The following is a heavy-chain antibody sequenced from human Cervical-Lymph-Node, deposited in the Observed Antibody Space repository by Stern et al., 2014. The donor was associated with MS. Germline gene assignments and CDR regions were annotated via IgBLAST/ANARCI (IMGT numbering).Heavy chain of an antibody. J-gene: IGHJ4*02. Sequence: QVQLQESGPGLVKPSETLSLTCTVSGGSISSSSYYWGWIRQPPGKGLEWIGSIYYSGSTYYNPSLKSRVTISVDTSKNQSPRNLSSVTAADTAVYYCATAPYSGWPHQGEYYFDYGGQGTRVTVSS. D-gene: IGHD6-19*01. V-gene: IGHV4-39*01. CDR1: GGSISSSSYY. CDR3: ATAPYSGWPHQGEYYFDY. CDR2: IYYSGST.